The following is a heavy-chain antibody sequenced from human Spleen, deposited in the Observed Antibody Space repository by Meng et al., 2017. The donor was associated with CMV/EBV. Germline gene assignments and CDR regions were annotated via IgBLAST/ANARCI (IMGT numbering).Heavy chain of an antibody. CDR2: ISLGDSDT. Sequence: KVSCKGSGYNFSNYWITWVRQMPGKGLEWMGIISLGDSDTTYSPSFQGQVTISVDKSISTAYLQWSSLKASDTAMYYCARRGYSYEFDYWGQGTLVTVSS. V-gene: IGHV5-51*01. CDR1: GYNFSNYW. D-gene: IGHD5-18*01. J-gene: IGHJ4*02. CDR3: ARRGYSYEFDY.